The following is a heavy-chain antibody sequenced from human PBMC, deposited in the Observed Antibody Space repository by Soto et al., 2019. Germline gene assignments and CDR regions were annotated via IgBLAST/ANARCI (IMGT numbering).Heavy chain of an antibody. CDR1: GGSVSDKTYY. J-gene: IGHJ4*02. Sequence: SETLSLTCSVSGGSVSDKTYYWSWTRQPPGKRLEWIGCVYYSGTTNYNPSLKSRVTISVDLSKNQFSLRLSSVTTADTALYYCARTTAVPNSLRSRYFFDYWGQGTLVTVSS. D-gene: IGHD4-17*01. CDR3: ARTTAVPNSLRSRYFFDY. V-gene: IGHV4-61*01. CDR2: VYYSGTT.